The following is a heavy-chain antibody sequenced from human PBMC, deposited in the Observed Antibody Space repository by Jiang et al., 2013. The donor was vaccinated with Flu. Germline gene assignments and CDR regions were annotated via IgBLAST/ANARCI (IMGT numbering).Heavy chain of an antibody. D-gene: IGHD6-19*01. V-gene: IGHV5-10-1*01. Sequence: GHVTISADKSITTAYLQWSSLKASDTAMYYCAREISSGWTDFDYWGQGTLVTVSS. J-gene: IGHJ4*02. CDR3: AREISSGWTDFDY.